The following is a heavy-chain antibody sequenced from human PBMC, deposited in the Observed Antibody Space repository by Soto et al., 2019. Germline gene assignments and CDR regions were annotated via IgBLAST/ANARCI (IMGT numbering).Heavy chain of an antibody. CDR2: IYHSGST. Sequence: QVQLQESGPGLVKPSGTLSLTCAVSGGSISSTNWWSWVRQPPGKGLEWIGEIYHSGSTNYNPSLKSRVTVSVDKSKNQFSLRLSSVTAADTAVYYCARELREWELAYFDHWGQGTLVTVSS. D-gene: IGHD1-26*01. CDR3: ARELREWELAYFDH. CDR1: GGSISSTNW. J-gene: IGHJ4*02. V-gene: IGHV4-4*02.